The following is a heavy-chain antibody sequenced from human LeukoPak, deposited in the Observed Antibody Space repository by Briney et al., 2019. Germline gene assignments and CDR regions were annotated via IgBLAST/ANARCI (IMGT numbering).Heavy chain of an antibody. J-gene: IGHJ4*02. Sequence: SETLSLTCTVSGGSVNSGSYYWSWIRLPPGRGLEWIGYIYYNGIANYNPSLKSRVTISLDTPKNQFSLKLTSVTAADTAVYYCARDNIAAAGTSVYWGQGTLVTVSS. CDR2: IYYNGIA. CDR1: GGSVNSGSYY. V-gene: IGHV4-61*01. D-gene: IGHD6-13*01. CDR3: ARDNIAAAGTSVY.